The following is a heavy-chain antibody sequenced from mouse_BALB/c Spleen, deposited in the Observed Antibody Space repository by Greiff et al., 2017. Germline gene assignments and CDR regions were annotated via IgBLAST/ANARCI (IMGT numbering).Heavy chain of an antibody. D-gene: IGHD1-1*01. Sequence: VQLKESGAELVKPGASVKLSCTASGFNIKDTYMHWVKQRPEQGLEWIGRIDPANGNTKYDPKFQGKATITADTSSNTAYLQLSSLTSEDTAVYYCASPSPVYFDYWGQGTTLTVAS. CDR1: GFNIKDTY. V-gene: IGHV14-3*02. CDR2: IDPANGNT. CDR3: ASPSPVYFDY. J-gene: IGHJ2*01.